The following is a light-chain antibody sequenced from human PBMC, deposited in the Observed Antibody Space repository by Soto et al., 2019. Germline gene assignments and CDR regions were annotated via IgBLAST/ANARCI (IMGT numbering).Light chain of an antibody. V-gene: IGKV3-20*01. CDR1: QTVSSTY. CDR3: QHYGGAPPEYP. CDR2: GAS. Sequence: EIVLTQSPGTLSLSPGERATLSCRASQTVSSTYLAWYQQKPGQAPRLLIYGASSRPTGIPDRFSGSGSGTDFTLTISRLEPEDFAVYYCQHYGGAPPEYPFGQGTKLEIK. J-gene: IGKJ2*01.